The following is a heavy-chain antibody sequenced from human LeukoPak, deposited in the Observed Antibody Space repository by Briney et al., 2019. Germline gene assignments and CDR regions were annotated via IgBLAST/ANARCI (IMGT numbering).Heavy chain of an antibody. D-gene: IGHD5-24*01. V-gene: IGHV4-31*03. CDR2: IYYTGST. J-gene: IGHJ4*02. CDR3: ATGRDAYKVGY. CDR1: GDSISSGDSY. Sequence: NPSQTLSLTCTVSGDSISSGDSYWNWIRQHPGEGLEWIGCIYYTGSTYYNPSLKSRITISVDTSENQFSLKLNSVTAADTAVYYCATGRDAYKVGYWGQGTLVTVSS.